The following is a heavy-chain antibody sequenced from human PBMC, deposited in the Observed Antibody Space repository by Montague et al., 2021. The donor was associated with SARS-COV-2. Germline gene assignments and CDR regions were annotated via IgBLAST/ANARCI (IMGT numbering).Heavy chain of an antibody. V-gene: IGHV4-39*01. Sequence: SETLSLTCTVSGGSISSSSYYWGWIRQPPGKGLEWIGSIYYSGSTYYNPSLKSRVTISVDTSKNQFSLKLGSVTAADTAVYYCARHVISEGNVVVVALNWFDPWGQGTLVTVSS. D-gene: IGHD2-15*01. CDR3: ARHVISEGNVVVVALNWFDP. CDR2: IYYSGST. J-gene: IGHJ5*02. CDR1: GGSISSSSYY.